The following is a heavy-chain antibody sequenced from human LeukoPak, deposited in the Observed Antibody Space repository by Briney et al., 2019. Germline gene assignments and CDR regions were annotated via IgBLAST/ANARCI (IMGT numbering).Heavy chain of an antibody. CDR2: IWHDGSEK. Sequence: GGSLRLSCAASGYTFSNYGMHWVRQVPGKGLEWVAVIWHDGSEKYYEDSVKGRFTISRDNSKNTLYLQMNSLRAEDTAVYYCARWSGFSFDYWGQGTLVTVSS. CDR3: ARWSGFSFDY. D-gene: IGHD3-3*01. J-gene: IGHJ4*02. V-gene: IGHV3-33*01. CDR1: GYTFSNYG.